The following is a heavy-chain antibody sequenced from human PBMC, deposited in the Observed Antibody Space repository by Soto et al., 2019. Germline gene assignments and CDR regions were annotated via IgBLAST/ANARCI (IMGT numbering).Heavy chain of an antibody. V-gene: IGHV4-30-4*01. CDR2: IYYSGST. D-gene: IGHD3-10*01. J-gene: IGHJ5*02. CDR3: ARDPSMVRGPGDRWFDP. Sequence: QVQLQESGPGLVKPSQTLSLTCTVSGGSISSGDYYWSWIRQPPGKGLEWIGYIYYSGSTYYNPSLKSRVTISVDTSKNQFSLKLSSVTAADTAVYYCARDPSMVRGPGDRWFDPWGQGTLVTVSS. CDR1: GGSISSGDYY.